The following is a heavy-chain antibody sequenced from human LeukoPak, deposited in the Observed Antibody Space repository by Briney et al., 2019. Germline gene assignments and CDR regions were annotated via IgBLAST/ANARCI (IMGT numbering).Heavy chain of an antibody. Sequence: GGSLRLSCAASAFTFSSYWMSWVRQAPGKVLVWVSRIASDGSSTTYADSVKGRFSISRDNAKNTLYLQMNSLRVEDTAVYYCARGRPHGNDYRGQGTLVTVSS. CDR2: IASDGSST. J-gene: IGHJ4*02. CDR1: AFTFSSYW. V-gene: IGHV3-74*01. CDR3: ARGRPHGNDY. D-gene: IGHD4-23*01.